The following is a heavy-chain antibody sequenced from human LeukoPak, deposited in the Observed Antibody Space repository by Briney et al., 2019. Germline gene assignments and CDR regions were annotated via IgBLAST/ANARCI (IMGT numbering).Heavy chain of an antibody. Sequence: GGSLRLSCAASGFTFSSYSMNWVRQAPGKGLEWVSSISSSSSYIYYADSVKGRFTISRDNAKNTLYLQMNSLRAEDTAVYYCAKDAMITFGGVIVTGYYYYMDVWGKGTTVTVSS. CDR1: GFTFSSYS. CDR2: ISSSSSYI. D-gene: IGHD3-16*02. V-gene: IGHV3-21*04. J-gene: IGHJ6*03. CDR3: AKDAMITFGGVIVTGYYYYMDV.